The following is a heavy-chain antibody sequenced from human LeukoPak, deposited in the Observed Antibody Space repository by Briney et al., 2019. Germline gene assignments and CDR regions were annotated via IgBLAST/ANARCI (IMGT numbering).Heavy chain of an antibody. Sequence: GGSLRLSCAASGFTFSSYSMNWVRQAPGKGLEWVSSISASSSYIYYADSVKGRFTISRDNAKNSLYLQMNSLRAEDTAVYCCARDLGSSDPPDYWGQGTLVTVSS. CDR3: ARDLGSSDPPDY. CDR2: ISASSSYI. CDR1: GFTFSSYS. J-gene: IGHJ4*02. V-gene: IGHV3-21*01. D-gene: IGHD6-6*01.